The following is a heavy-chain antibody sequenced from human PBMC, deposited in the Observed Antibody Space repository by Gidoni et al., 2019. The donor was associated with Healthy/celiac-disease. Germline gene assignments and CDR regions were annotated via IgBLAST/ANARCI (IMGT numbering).Heavy chain of an antibody. Sequence: QVQLVESGGGVVQPGRSLRLTCAASGFTFSSYGMHWVRQAPGKGLEWVAVIWYDGSNKYYADSVKGRFTISRDNSKNTLYLQMNSLRAEDTAVYYCARDGVLLEQQLVERGLNFDYWGQGTLVTVSS. D-gene: IGHD6-13*01. CDR2: IWYDGSNK. J-gene: IGHJ4*02. V-gene: IGHV3-33*01. CDR3: ARDGVLLEQQLVERGLNFDY. CDR1: GFTFSSYG.